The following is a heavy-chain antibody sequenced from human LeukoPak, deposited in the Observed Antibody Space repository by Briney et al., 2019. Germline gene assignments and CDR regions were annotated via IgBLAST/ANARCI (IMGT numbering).Heavy chain of an antibody. CDR1: GFTFSNYA. V-gene: IGHV3-23*01. CDR2: ISGSGDST. Sequence: PGGSLRLSCAASGFTFSNYAMSWVRQAPGKGLEWVSTISGSGDSTYYADSVKGRFTISRDNSKNTLYLQMNSLRADDTAVYYCAKGGLVHRFDPWGQGTLVTVSS. CDR3: AKGGLVHRFDP. J-gene: IGHJ5*02.